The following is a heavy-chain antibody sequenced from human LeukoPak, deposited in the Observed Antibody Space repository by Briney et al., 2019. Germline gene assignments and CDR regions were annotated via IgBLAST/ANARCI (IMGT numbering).Heavy chain of an antibody. Sequence: GWSLRLSCAASGFTFSSYAMSWVRQAPGKGLEWVSGISGSGGSTYYADSVKGRFTISRDNSKNRLYLQMNSLRAEDTAVYYCAKRPRGNYLDPFDYWGQGTLVTVSS. D-gene: IGHD3-10*01. CDR3: AKRPRGNYLDPFDY. V-gene: IGHV3-23*01. J-gene: IGHJ4*02. CDR2: ISGSGGST. CDR1: GFTFSSYA.